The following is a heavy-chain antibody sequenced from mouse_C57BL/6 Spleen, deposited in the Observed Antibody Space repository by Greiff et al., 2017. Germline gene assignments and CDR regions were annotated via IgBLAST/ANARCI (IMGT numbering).Heavy chain of an antibody. CDR3: AKNSLGQNFFDY. J-gene: IGHJ2*01. CDR2: IWRGGST. Sequence: QVQLQQSGPGLVQPSQSLSITCTVSGFSLTSYGVHWVRQSPGTGLAWLGVIWRGGSTDYNAAFMSRLSITKDNSKSQVFFKMNSLQADDTAIYYCAKNSLGQNFFDYWGQGTTLTVSS. D-gene: IGHD3-3*01. V-gene: IGHV2-5*01. CDR1: GFSLTSYG.